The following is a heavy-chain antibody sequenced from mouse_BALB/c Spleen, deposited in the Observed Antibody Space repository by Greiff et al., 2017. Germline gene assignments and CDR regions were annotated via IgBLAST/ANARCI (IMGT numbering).Heavy chain of an antibody. Sequence: DVMLVESGGGLVKPGGSLKLSCAASGFAFSSYDMSWVRQTPEKRLEWVAYISSGGGSTYYPDTVKGRFTISRDNAKNTLYLQLSSLKSEDTAMYYCARRAIYYGYGGDAMDYWGQGTSVTVSA. CDR3: ARRAIYYGYGGDAMDY. J-gene: IGHJ4*01. CDR1: GFAFSSYD. V-gene: IGHV5-12-1*01. CDR2: ISSGGGST. D-gene: IGHD2-2*01.